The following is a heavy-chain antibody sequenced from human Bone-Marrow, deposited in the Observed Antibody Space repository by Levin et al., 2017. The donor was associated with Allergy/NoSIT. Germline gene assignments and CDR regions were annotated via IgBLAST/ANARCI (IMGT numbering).Heavy chain of an antibody. Sequence: GGSLRLSCAASGFTFSSYAMSWVRQAPGKGLEWVSAISGSGGSTYYADSVKGRFTISRDNSKNTLYLQMNSLRAEDTAVYYCAKMVEQWLVLGNFDYWGQGTLVTVSS. J-gene: IGHJ4*02. D-gene: IGHD6-19*01. CDR2: ISGSGGST. CDR1: GFTFSSYA. CDR3: AKMVEQWLVLGNFDY. V-gene: IGHV3-23*01.